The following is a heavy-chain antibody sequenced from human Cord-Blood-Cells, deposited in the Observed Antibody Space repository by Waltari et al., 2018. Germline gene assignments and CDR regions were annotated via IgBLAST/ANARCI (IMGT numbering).Heavy chain of an antibody. CDR3: VRAWGWNWYFDL. J-gene: IGHJ2*01. Sequence: QVQLQESGPGLVKPSETLSLTCTVSGGSISSYYWSWIRQPPRKGLEWIGYIYYSGSTNYNPSLKSRVTISVDTSKNQFSLKLSSVTAADTAVYYCVRAWGWNWYFDLWGRGTLVTVSS. CDR1: GGSISSYY. CDR2: IYYSGST. D-gene: IGHD7-27*01. V-gene: IGHV4-59*01.